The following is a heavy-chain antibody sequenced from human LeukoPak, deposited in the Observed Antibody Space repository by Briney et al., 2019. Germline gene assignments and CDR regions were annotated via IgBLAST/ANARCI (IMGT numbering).Heavy chain of an antibody. CDR3: VKSGGYATAIRYFDL. CDR1: GFIFNNYA. Sequence: GGSLRLSCAGSGFIFNNYAMHWVRQAPGEGLEWVASISWNSGDIVHADSVKGRFTISRDNAKNSLYLQTDSLRTEDTALYYCVKSGGYATAIRYFDLWGRGTLVTVSS. J-gene: IGHJ2*01. D-gene: IGHD2-21*02. CDR2: ISWNSGDI. V-gene: IGHV3-9*01.